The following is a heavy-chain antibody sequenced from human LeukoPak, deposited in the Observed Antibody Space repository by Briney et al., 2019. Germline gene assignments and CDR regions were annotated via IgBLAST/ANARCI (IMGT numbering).Heavy chain of an antibody. CDR3: ARGPTKDYYDSSGSWFDP. J-gene: IGHJ5*02. CDR2: INHSGST. V-gene: IGHV4-34*01. D-gene: IGHD3-22*01. Sequence: SETPSLTCAVYGGSFSGYYWSWIRQPPGKGLEWIGEINHSGSTNYNPSLKSRVTISVDTSKNQFSLKLSSVTAADTAVYYCARGPTKDYYDSSGSWFDPWGQGTLVTVSS. CDR1: GGSFSGYY.